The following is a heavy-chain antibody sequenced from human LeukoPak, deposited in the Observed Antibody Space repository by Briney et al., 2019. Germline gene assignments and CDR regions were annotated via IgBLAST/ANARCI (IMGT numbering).Heavy chain of an antibody. CDR2: RSYDGSKE. J-gene: IGHJ4*02. CDR1: GFTFSSYA. D-gene: IGHD6-13*01. Sequence: GGSLRLSCAASGFTFSSYAIHWVRQVPGKGLEWVAVRSYDGSKEYYADSVKGRFITSRDNSKNTVYLQMNSLRVEDTAVYYCARLYASTWDPFDYWGQGTLVTVSS. CDR3: ARLYASTWDPFDY. V-gene: IGHV3-30*04.